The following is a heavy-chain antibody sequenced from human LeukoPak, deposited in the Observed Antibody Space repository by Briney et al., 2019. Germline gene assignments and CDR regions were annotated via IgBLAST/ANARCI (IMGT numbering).Heavy chain of an antibody. J-gene: IGHJ5*02. CDR3: AELAYDEFGGVP. CDR1: GFTFSSYW. V-gene: IGHV3-23*01. D-gene: IGHD3-16*01. Sequence: PGGSLRLSCAASGFTFSSYWMHWVRQAPGKGLEWVSSINAGGGSTYYADSVKGRFTISRDNSKNTLYVQMNSLRAEDTAVYYCAELAYDEFGGVPWGQGTLVTVSS. CDR2: INAGGGST.